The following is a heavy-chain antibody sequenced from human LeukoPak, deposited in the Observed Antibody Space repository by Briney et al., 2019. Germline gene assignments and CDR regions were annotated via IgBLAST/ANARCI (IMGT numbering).Heavy chain of an antibody. V-gene: IGHV3-48*03. D-gene: IGHD3-22*01. CDR2: ISSSGSTI. J-gene: IGHJ6*02. CDR1: GFTFSSYE. CDR3: ARDQYYYDSSGYYSRYYYGMDV. Sequence: PGGSLRLSCAASGFTFSSYEMNWVRQAPGKGLEWVSYISSSGSTIYYADSVKGRFTISRDNAKNSLYLQMNSLRAEDTAVYYCARDQYYYDSSGYYSRYYYGMDVWGQGTTVTVSS.